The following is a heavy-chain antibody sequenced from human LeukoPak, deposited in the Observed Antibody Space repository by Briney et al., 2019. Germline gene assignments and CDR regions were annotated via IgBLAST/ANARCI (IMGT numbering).Heavy chain of an antibody. CDR2: ISGSGGTI. J-gene: IGHJ4*02. CDR3: AREGYDSTGYYPGR. V-gene: IGHV3-11*01. D-gene: IGHD3-22*01. Sequence: GGSLRLSCAASGFTFSDYYMNWIRQAPGKGLEWISYISGSGGTISYADSVKGRFTISRDNAKSSLYLQMNSLRAEDTAVYYCAREGYDSTGYYPGRWGQGTLVTVSS. CDR1: GFTFSDYY.